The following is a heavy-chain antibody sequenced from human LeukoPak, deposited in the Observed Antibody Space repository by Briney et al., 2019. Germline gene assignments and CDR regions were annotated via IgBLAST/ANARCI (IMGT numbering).Heavy chain of an antibody. CDR3: ERGIAAAGTIASEYYFDY. V-gene: IGHV3-11*03. CDR1: GFTFSDYY. Sequence: PGGSLRLSCAASGFTFSDYYMSWIRQAPGKGLEWVSYISSSSSYTNYADSVKGRFTISRDNAKNSLYLQMNSLRAEDTAVYYCERGIAAAGTIASEYYFDYWGQGTLVTVSS. CDR2: ISSSSSYT. D-gene: IGHD6-13*01. J-gene: IGHJ4*02.